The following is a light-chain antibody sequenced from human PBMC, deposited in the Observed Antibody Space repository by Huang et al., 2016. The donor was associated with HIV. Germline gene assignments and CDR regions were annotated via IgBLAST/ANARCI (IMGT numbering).Light chain of an antibody. CDR2: DAS. J-gene: IGKJ5*01. CDR1: QSVSRN. V-gene: IGKV3-11*01. Sequence: EIVLTQSPATMSLSPGERATLSGRASQSVSRNLGWYQQKFGQAPRLFIYDASPRDTGSPARFSGSGSGTNFTLTISSLEPEDCAVYYCQQRDTFGPGTRLEIK. CDR3: QQRDT.